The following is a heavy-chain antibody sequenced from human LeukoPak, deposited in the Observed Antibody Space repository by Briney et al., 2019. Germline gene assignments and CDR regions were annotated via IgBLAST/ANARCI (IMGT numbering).Heavy chain of an antibody. CDR3: AKGEMATISYFDY. Sequence: GGSLRLSCAASGFTFSSYWMSWVRQAPGKGLEWVSAISGSGGSTYYADSVKGRFTISRDNSKNTLYLQMNSLRAEDTAVYYCAKGEMATISYFDYWGQGTLVTVSS. CDR2: ISGSGGST. V-gene: IGHV3-23*01. CDR1: GFTFSSYW. J-gene: IGHJ4*02. D-gene: IGHD5-24*01.